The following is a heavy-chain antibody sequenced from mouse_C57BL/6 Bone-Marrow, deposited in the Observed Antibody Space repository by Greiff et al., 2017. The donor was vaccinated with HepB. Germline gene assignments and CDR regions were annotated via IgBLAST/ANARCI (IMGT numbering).Heavy chain of an antibody. CDR1: GFTFSDYY. J-gene: IGHJ2*01. CDR2: INYDGSST. D-gene: IGHD1-1*01. CDR3: ARAYGSDFDY. Sequence: EVNLVESEGGLVQPGSSMKLSCTASGFTFSDYYMAWVRQVPEKGLEWVANINYDGSSTYYLDSLKSRFIISRDNAKNILYLQMSSLKSEDTATYYCARAYGSDFDYWGQGTTLTVSS. V-gene: IGHV5-16*01.